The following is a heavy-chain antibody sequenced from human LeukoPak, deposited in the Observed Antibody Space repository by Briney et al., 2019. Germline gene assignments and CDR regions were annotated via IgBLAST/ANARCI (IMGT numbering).Heavy chain of an antibody. CDR2: ISAYNGNT. Sequence: ASVKVSCKASGYTFTSYGISWVRQAPGQGLEWMGWISAYNGNTNYAQKLQGRVTMTTDTSTSTAYMELRSLRSDDTAVYYCARDVGWYYDSSGYQGDFQHWGQGTLVTVSS. CDR1: GYTFTSYG. J-gene: IGHJ1*01. CDR3: ARDVGWYYDSSGYQGDFQH. D-gene: IGHD3-22*01. V-gene: IGHV1-18*01.